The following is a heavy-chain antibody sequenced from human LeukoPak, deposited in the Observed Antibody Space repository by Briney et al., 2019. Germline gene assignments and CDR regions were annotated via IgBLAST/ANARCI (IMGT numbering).Heavy chain of an antibody. V-gene: IGHV3-23*01. CDR1: GFTFNNYA. CDR3: TKATSGYSSGQYPGWPADH. D-gene: IGHD6-25*01. J-gene: IGHJ4*02. CDR2: IFGSGGSA. Sequence: GGSLRLSCTASGFTFNNYAMYWVRQAPRKGLEWVAGIFGSGGSAHYADSVKGRFTISRDNSKNTVYLPMDSLRGEDTALYYCTKATSGYSSGQYPGWPADHWGQGALVTVSS.